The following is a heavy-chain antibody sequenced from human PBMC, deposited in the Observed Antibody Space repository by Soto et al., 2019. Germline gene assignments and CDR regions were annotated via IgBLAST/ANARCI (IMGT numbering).Heavy chain of an antibody. Sequence: GGSLRLSCAASGFSFSGSAIHWVRQASGKGLEWVGRIRSKANNYATAYAASVKGRFTISRDDSKNTAYLQMISLKSEDTAVYYCTRHEGPSGSRFDHGGQGTLVTVSS. CDR3: TRHEGPSGSRFDH. J-gene: IGHJ4*02. CDR2: IRSKANNYAT. D-gene: IGHD6-19*01. CDR1: GFSFSGSA. V-gene: IGHV3-73*01.